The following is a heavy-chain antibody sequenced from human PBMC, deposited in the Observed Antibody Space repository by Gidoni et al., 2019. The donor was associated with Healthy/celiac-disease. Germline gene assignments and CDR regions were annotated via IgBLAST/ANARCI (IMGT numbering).Heavy chain of an antibody. V-gene: IGHV3-48*03. J-gene: IGHJ5*02. D-gene: IGHD2-21*01. CDR1: GFPFSRYE. CDR2: ISSSGDTI. Sequence: EVQLVESGGGLVQPGGSLRLSCAASGFPFSRYEMNWVRQAPGKGLEWVSYISSSGDTIYYPASVNGRFTISRDNAKNSLYLQMNSLRAEDTAVYYCARGASAYCGADCSLFDPWGQGTLVTVSS. CDR3: ARGASAYCGADCSLFDP.